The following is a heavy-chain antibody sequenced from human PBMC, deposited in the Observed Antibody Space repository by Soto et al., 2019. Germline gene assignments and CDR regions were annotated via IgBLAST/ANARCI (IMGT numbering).Heavy chain of an antibody. D-gene: IGHD3-10*01. CDR2: ISGSGGST. CDR1: GFTFSSYA. J-gene: IGHJ3*02. Sequence: GGSLRLSCAASGFTFSSYAMSWVHQAPGKGLEWVSAISGSGGSTYYADSVKGRFTISRDNSKNTLYLQMNSLRAEDTAIYYCASPPGWFGEWVDAFDIWGQGTMVTVSS. V-gene: IGHV3-23*01. CDR3: ASPPGWFGEWVDAFDI.